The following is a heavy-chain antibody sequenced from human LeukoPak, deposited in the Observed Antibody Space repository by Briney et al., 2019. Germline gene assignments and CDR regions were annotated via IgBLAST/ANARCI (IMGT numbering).Heavy chain of an antibody. Sequence: ASVSVSCTASGYTFTSYGISWVRQAPGQGLEWMGWISAYNGNTNYAQKLQGRVTMTTDTSTSTAYMELRSLRSDDTAVYYCARDSTAADFDYWGQGTLVTVSS. CDR3: ARDSTAADFDY. V-gene: IGHV1-18*01. J-gene: IGHJ4*02. CDR1: GYTFTSYG. D-gene: IGHD2-2*01. CDR2: ISAYNGNT.